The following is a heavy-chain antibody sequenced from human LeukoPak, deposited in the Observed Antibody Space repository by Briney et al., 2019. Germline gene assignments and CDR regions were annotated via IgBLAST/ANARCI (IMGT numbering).Heavy chain of an antibody. J-gene: IGHJ4*02. CDR1: GYTFTGYY. V-gene: IGHV1-2*02. CDR2: INPNNGAP. CDR3: ARLQQVVNGPRVDGY. Sequence: ASVRVSCKTSGYTFTGYYIHCVRQAPGLGLEWMGWINPNNGAPSYAQKFRGRVTMTRDTSISTAYLELGGLTSDDTAVYFCARLQQVVNGPRVDGYWGQGSLVTVSS. D-gene: IGHD4-23*01.